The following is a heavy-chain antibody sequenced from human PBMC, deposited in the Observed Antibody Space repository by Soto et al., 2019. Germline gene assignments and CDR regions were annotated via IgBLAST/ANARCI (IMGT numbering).Heavy chain of an antibody. Sequence: SVKVSCKASVVTLSRHAISWLRQDHGQGLEWIGGIIPMFGTANYADKSQGRLSITADELTTTVYMQLSSLRSEDTAVYYCPRKFYSHSSAHYYAYWGQGTVVTVSS. V-gene: IGHV1-69*13. D-gene: IGHD6-19*01. J-gene: IGHJ4*02. CDR2: IIPMFGTA. CDR1: VVTLSRHA. CDR3: PRKFYSHSSAHYYAY.